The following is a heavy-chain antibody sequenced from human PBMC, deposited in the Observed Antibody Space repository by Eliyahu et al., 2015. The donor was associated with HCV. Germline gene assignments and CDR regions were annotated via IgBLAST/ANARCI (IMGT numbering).Heavy chain of an antibody. CDR1: GGSISSRSYY. Sequence: QLQLQESGPGLVKPSETLSLTCAVSGGSISSRSYYWGWIRQPPGKGLEWIGSIYYTGSTYYNPSLKSRVTISADTSKNQFSLKLSSVTAADTAVYYCATTVADHPYHYWGQGTLVTVSS. J-gene: IGHJ4*02. D-gene: IGHD6-19*01. CDR3: ATTVADHPYHY. V-gene: IGHV4-39*07. CDR2: IYYTGST.